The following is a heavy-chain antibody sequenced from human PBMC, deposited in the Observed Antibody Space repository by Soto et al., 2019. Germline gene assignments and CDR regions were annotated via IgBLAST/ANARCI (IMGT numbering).Heavy chain of an antibody. D-gene: IGHD3-3*01. V-gene: IGHV4-34*01. Sequence: QVQLQQWGAGLLKPSETLSLTCAVYGGSFSGYYWSWIRQPPGKGLEWIGEINHSGSTNYNPSLKSRVTLSVDTSKNQFSLKLSSVTAADTAVYYCARGDTIFPYYYYYGMDVWGQGTTVTVSS. J-gene: IGHJ6*02. CDR3: ARGDTIFPYYYYYGMDV. CDR1: GGSFSGYY. CDR2: INHSGST.